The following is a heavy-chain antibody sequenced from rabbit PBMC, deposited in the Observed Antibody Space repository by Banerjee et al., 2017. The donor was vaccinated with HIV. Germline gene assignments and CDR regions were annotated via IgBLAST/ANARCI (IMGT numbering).Heavy chain of an antibody. D-gene: IGHD8-1*01. V-gene: IGHV1S40*01. CDR1: GFSFSSSDY. CDR3: ARDTGSSFSSYGMDL. Sequence: QSLEESGGGLVQPEGSLALTCKASGFSFSSSDYICWVRQAPGKGLEWISCIAGSSSGFTYSATWAKGRFTISKTSSTTVTLQMTSLTAADTATYFCARDTGSSFSSYGMDLWGPGTLWSPS. J-gene: IGHJ6*01. CDR2: IAGSSSGFT.